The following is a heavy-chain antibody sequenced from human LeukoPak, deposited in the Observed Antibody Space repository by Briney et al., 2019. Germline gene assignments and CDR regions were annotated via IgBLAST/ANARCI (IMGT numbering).Heavy chain of an antibody. V-gene: IGHV1-46*01. Sequence: ASVKVSCKASGYTFTSYYMHWVRQAPGQGLEWMGIINPSGGSTSYAQKFQGRVTMTEDTSTDTAYMELSSLRSEDTAVYYCATVIFGFGESTEFDYWGQGTLVTVSS. J-gene: IGHJ4*02. CDR3: ATVIFGFGESTEFDY. CDR2: INPSGGST. D-gene: IGHD3-10*01. CDR1: GYTFTSYY.